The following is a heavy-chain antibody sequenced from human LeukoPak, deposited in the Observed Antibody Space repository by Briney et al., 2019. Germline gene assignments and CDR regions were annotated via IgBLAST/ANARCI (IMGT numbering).Heavy chain of an antibody. J-gene: IGHJ4*02. D-gene: IGHD2-21*01. CDR3: ARDDCGDTCYPGGY. V-gene: IGHV1-3*04. CDR1: GYTFTKCV. CDR2: INTGNGDT. Sequence: RASVKVSCKASGYTFTKCVVHWVRQAPGQRPEWMGWINTGNGDTKYSQNFQDRVTITRDTSANTAYMELSSLTSEDTALYYCARDDCGDTCYPGGYWGQGTLVTVSS.